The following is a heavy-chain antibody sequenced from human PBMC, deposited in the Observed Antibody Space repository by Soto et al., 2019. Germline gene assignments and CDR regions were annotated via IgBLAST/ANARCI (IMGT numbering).Heavy chain of an antibody. CDR2: IYPCDSGT. V-gene: IGHV5-51*01. J-gene: IGHJ6*02. CDR3: ARFSRSGRRGYSYGMEL. D-gene: IGHD6-13*01. CDR1: GYSFTSYW. Sequence: PGESLKISCKGSGYSFTSYWSGWVRQMPGKGLEWMGIIYPCDSGTRYSPSFQGQVTISADKYISTAYLQWISLKASDTAMYYCARFSRSGRRGYSYGMELWGQGSKVTVS.